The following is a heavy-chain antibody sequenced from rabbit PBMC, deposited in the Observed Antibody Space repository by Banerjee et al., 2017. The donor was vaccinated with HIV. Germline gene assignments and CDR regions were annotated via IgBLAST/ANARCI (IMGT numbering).Heavy chain of an antibody. V-gene: IGHV1S43*01. CDR2: IYTNTGNT. CDR3: ARNDAGYGGNGYPFNL. CDR1: GFSFSNKYV. D-gene: IGHD8-1*01. Sequence: QEQLEESGGDLVKPEGSLTLTCTASGFSFSNKYVMCWVRQAPGKGLEWIGCIYTNTGNTWYASWVNGRFAISRSTSLNTVDLKVTSLTGADTATYFCARNDAGYGGNGYPFNLWGPGTLVTVS. J-gene: IGHJ4*01.